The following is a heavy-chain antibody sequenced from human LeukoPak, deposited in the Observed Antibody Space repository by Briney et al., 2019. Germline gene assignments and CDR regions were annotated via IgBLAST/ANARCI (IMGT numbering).Heavy chain of an antibody. CDR2: INPSGGST. V-gene: IGHV1-46*01. CDR3: ARGLWFGELPDHNYGMDV. Sequence: GASVKVSCKASGYTFTSYYMHWVRQAPGQGLEWMGIINPSGGSTSYAQKFQGRVTMTRDMSTSTVYMELSSLRSEDTAVYYCARGLWFGELPDHNYGMDVWGQGITVTVSS. D-gene: IGHD3-10*01. CDR1: GYTFTSYY. J-gene: IGHJ6*02.